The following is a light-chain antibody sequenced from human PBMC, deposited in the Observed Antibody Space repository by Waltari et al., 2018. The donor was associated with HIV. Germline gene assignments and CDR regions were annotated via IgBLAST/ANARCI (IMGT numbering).Light chain of an antibody. CDR2: GAG. CDR3: QQYNSSPT. V-gene: IGKV3-15*01. J-gene: IGKJ2*01. Sequence: EILMTQSPATLALSPGDRATLSCKASQSAATNIAWYQQKPGQPIRLLIYGAGTTATGVSGRFSGSGSGTDFTLTINNLQSDDSAVYFCQQYNSSPTFGQGTKVEV. CDR1: QSAATN.